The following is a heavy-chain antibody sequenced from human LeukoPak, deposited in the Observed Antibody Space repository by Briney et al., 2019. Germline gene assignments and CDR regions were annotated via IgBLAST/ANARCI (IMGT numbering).Heavy chain of an antibody. J-gene: IGHJ4*02. Sequence: GGSLRLSCAASGFTFSSYVIHWVRQAPGKGLGWVAHISYDGSDKYYADSVKGRFTISRDNAKNSLYLQMNSLRAEDTAVYYCAREGQADPYRNSWSPPVYWGRGVLVTVSS. D-gene: IGHD6-13*01. CDR3: AREGQADPYRNSWSPPVY. CDR1: GFTFSSYV. CDR2: ISYDGSDK. V-gene: IGHV3-30-3*01.